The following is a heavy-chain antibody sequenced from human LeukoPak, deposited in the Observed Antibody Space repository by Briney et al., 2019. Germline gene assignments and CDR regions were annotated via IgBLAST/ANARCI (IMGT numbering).Heavy chain of an antibody. CDR2: INHSGST. J-gene: IGHJ4*02. Sequence: SETLSLTCAVNGGSFSGYYWSWIRKPPGKGLEWIGEINHSGSTNYNPSLKSRVTISVDTSKNQFSLKLSSVTAADTAVYYCARVRRVTGSIFDYWGREPWSPSPQ. CDR1: GGSFSGYY. D-gene: IGHD5-18*01. V-gene: IGHV4-34*01. CDR3: ARVRRVTGSIFDY.